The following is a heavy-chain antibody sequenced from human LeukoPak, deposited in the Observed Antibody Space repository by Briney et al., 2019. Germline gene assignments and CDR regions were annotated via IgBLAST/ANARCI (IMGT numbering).Heavy chain of an antibody. D-gene: IGHD6-13*01. Sequence: SETLSLTCTVSGGSISSSGYYWGWIRQPPGKWLEWIGSIYYSGSTYYNPSLKSRVTISVDTSKNQFSLKLSSVTAADTAVYYCARTINSSSWYAFDYWGQGTLVTVSS. CDR3: ARTINSSSWYAFDY. CDR2: IYYSGST. CDR1: GGSISSSGYY. V-gene: IGHV4-39*01. J-gene: IGHJ4*02.